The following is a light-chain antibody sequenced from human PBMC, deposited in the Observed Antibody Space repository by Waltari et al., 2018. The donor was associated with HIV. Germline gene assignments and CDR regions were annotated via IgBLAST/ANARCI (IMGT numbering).Light chain of an antibody. CDR3: QHYNTFRWT. CDR1: QSIGAM. CDR2: RAS. Sequence: DIQMTQSPATLSASVGDRVTITGRSSQSIGAMVAWYQQKPGKAPTLLIYRASSLESGVPSSFSGSGSGTQFTLTISSLQPDDFATYYCQHYNTFRWTFGQGTKVEIK. V-gene: IGKV1-5*03. J-gene: IGKJ1*01.